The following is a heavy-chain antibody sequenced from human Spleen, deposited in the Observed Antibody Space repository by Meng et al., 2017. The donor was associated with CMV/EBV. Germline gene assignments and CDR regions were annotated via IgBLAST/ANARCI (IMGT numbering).Heavy chain of an antibody. CDR2: IYHSGTT. CDR3: ARLGQQLKFDP. Sequence: SETLSLTCTVSGGSVSSGSYCWSWIRQPPGKGLEWSGYIYHSGTTKYNPSLNSRLTISIDTSKNQFSLKLSSVTAADTALYYCARLGQQLKFDPWGQGILVTVSS. D-gene: IGHD6-13*01. CDR1: GGSVSSGSYC. J-gene: IGHJ5*02. V-gene: IGHV4-61*01.